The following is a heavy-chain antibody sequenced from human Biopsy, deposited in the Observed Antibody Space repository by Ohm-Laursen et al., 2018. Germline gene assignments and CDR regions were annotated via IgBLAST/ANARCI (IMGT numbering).Heavy chain of an antibody. J-gene: IGHJ5*02. V-gene: IGHV1-2*02. D-gene: IGHD1/OR15-1a*01. CDR3: AGGGGYNWNNGWFDP. CDR2: IDTINGGA. Sequence: GASVKVSCKASGYTFTTYYIHWVRQAPGHGLEWMGWIDTINGGARYAQKFQGRVTMTRDTSISTAYMELSRLTSDDTAVYYCAGGGGYNWNNGWFDPWGQGTLVTVSS. CDR1: GYTFTTYY.